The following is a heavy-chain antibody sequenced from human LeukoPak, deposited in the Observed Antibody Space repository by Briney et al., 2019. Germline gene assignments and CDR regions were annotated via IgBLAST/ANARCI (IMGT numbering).Heavy chain of an antibody. CDR3: AGTKHYYYYMDV. CDR1: GGSINSGSYS. J-gene: IGHJ6*03. CDR2: IYTSGST. Sequence: PSQTPSLTCTVSGGSINSGSYSWSSIRHHAVNRLKWIGRIYTSGSTKYNPSLKSRVTISVDTSKNQFSLKLSSVTAADTAVYYCAGTKHYYYYMDVWGKGTTVTISS. V-gene: IGHV4-61*02.